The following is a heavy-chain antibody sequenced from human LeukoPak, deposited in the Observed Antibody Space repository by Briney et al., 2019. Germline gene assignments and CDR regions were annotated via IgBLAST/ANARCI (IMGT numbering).Heavy chain of an antibody. J-gene: IGHJ4*02. CDR2: IYSGGST. D-gene: IGHD1-26*01. Sequence: GGSLRLSCAASGFTVSSSYMSWVRQAPGKGLEWVSVIYSGGSTYYADSVKGRFTISRDNSKNTLYLQMNSLRAEDTAVYYCARVHLGGATFYFDYWGQGTLVTVSS. CDR3: ARVHLGGATFYFDY. V-gene: IGHV3-53*01. CDR1: GFTVSSSY.